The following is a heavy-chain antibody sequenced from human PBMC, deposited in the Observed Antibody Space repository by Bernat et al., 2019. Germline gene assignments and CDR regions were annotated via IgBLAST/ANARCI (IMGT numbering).Heavy chain of an antibody. D-gene: IGHD4-17*01. CDR3: ARACCSPVTDYYFDY. Sequence: VQLVQSGAEVKKPGASVKVSCKASGYTFTSYYIHWVRQAPGLGLEWMGIINPSGNNTGYAQKFQGRLTMTRDTSTSTVYMELSSLISEDTAVYYCARACCSPVTDYYFDYWGQGTLVTVSS. CDR1: GYTFTSYY. V-gene: IGHV1-46*01. CDR2: INPSGNNT. J-gene: IGHJ4*02.